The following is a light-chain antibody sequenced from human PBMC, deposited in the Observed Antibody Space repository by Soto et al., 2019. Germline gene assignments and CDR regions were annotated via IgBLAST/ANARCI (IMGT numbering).Light chain of an antibody. J-gene: IGLJ3*02. CDR2: LKGSGTY. CDR3: ETWDNNTRV. V-gene: IGLV4-60*03. CDR1: SGHSSYI. Sequence: QLVLTQSSSASASLGSSVKLTCTLSSGHSSYIIAWHQHQPGKAPRYLMKLKGSGTYNKGSGVPDRFSGSSSGADRYLIISNLQSEDETDYYCETWDNNTRVFGGGTKLTVL.